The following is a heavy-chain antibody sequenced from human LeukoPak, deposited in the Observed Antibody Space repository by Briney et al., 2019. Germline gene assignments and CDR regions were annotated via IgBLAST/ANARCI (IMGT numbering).Heavy chain of an antibody. CDR3: ARVPGFDIVVVPDAHKYFDP. CDR1: GGIFSSYG. D-gene: IGHD2-2*01. V-gene: IGHV1-69*13. Sequence: SVKVSCKASGGIFSSYGISWVRQAPGQGLEWMGGIIPDFDIANYAQKFQGRATITADESTRTAYMELSSLTSDDTAVYYCARVPGFDIVVVPDAHKYFDPWGQGTLVTVSS. CDR2: IIPDFDIA. J-gene: IGHJ5*02.